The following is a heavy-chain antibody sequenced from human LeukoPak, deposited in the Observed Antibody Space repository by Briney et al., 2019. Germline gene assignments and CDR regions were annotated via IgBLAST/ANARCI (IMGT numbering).Heavy chain of an antibody. J-gene: IGHJ4*02. CDR3: ARDYYDSSASATFDY. D-gene: IGHD3-22*01. CDR2: IASDTTYM. Sequence: PGGSLRLSCEASGFTFDTYTVNWVRQAPGKGLEWVSSIASDTTYMKYADSVKGRFTVSRGNAKNSAFLEMKSLRADDTAIYFCARDYYDSSASATFDYWGRGTLVTVSS. V-gene: IGHV3-21*06. CDR1: GFTFDTYT.